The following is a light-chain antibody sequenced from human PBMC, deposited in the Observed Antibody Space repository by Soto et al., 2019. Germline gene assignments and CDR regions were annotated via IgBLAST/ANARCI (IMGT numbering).Light chain of an antibody. CDR2: GAS. V-gene: IGKV3-20*01. J-gene: IGKJ1*01. CDR3: QHYGSSRT. CDR1: QSVSSSD. Sequence: EIVLTQSPGTLSLSPGERATLSCRASQSVSSSDLAWYQLKPGQAPRVLIYGASSRATGIPDRFSGSGSGIDFTLTISRLEPEDFAVYYCQHYGSSRTFGQGTKVEIK.